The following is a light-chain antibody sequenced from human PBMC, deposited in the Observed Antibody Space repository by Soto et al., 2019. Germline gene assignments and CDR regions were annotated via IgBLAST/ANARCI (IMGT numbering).Light chain of an antibody. V-gene: IGKV1-39*01. J-gene: IGKJ3*01. CDR3: QQSYIAPLT. CDR2: AAS. Sequence: DIQMTQSPSSVSASIGGRVTITCRASQSVSGYLNWYQQKPGKAPTLLIFAASSLFGGVPSRFSGSGSGTDFTLTISSLQPEDVATYYCQQSYIAPLTFGPGTKVEFK. CDR1: QSVSGY.